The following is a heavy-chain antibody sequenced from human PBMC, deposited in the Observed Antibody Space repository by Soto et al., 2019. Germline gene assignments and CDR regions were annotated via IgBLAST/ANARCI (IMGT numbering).Heavy chain of an antibody. D-gene: IGHD2-21*01. CDR1: GYVSTSFA. CDR3: ARSKTIVMPGFDH. J-gene: IGHJ4*02. Sequence: GASVKVSCKTSGYVSTSFAIHWMRQAPGQGPEWMGWINTGNGDSKYSEKFQDRVTITRDTSATTAYMELSSLRSEDTAVYYCARSKTIVMPGFDHWGQGTLVTVSS. CDR2: INTGNGDS. V-gene: IGHV1-3*04.